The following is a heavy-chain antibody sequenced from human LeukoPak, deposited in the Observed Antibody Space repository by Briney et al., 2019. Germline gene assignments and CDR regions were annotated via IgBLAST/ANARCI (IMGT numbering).Heavy chain of an antibody. Sequence: GGSLRLSCVASGFTFRTYWMSWVRQAPGKGLEWVANIKQDGSEKYYLDSVKGRFTISRDNADNSLFLQMDSLRAEDTAVYYCARTVKGITYYYYYYMDVWGKGTTVTVSS. V-gene: IGHV3-7*01. CDR3: ARTVKGITYYYYYYMDV. J-gene: IGHJ6*03. D-gene: IGHD3-10*01. CDR2: IKQDGSEK. CDR1: GFTFRTYW.